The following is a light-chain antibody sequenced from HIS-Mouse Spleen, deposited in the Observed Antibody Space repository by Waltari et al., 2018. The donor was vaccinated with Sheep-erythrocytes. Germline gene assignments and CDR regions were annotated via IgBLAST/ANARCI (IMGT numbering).Light chain of an antibody. CDR1: QSVSSSY. CDR2: GAS. CDR3: QQYGSSRQQTFT. Sequence: EIVLTQSPGTPSLSPGERATLSCRASQSVSSSYLAWYQQKPGQAPRLLIYGASSRATGIPDRFSGSGSGTDFTLTISRLEPEDFAVYYCQQYGSSRQQTFTFGPGTKVDIK. J-gene: IGKJ3*01. V-gene: IGKV3-20*01.